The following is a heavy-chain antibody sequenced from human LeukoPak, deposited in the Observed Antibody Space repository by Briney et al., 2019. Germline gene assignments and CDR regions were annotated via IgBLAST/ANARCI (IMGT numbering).Heavy chain of an antibody. J-gene: IGHJ6*02. V-gene: IGHV4-59*01. D-gene: IGHD2-2*01. CDR1: DGSISNYY. Sequence: SETLSLTCSVSDGSISNYYWTWIRQPPGKGLEWIGNIQYSGSTNFNPSLKSRVTVSADTSKNQVSLKLRSVTAADTAVYYCARDSGLGYCSTTSCSYGLDVWGQGTTVFVS. CDR2: IQYSGST. CDR3: ARDSGLGYCSTTSCSYGLDV.